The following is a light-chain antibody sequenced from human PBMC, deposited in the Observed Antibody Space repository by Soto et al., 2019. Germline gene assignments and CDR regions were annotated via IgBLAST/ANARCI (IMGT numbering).Light chain of an antibody. J-gene: IGLJ1*01. CDR1: SSDVGGYNH. V-gene: IGLV2-11*01. CDR3: CSYAGDYIYV. Sequence: QSALTQPRSVSGSPGQSVTISCTGTSSDVGGYNHVSWYQQHPGKAPKLLIYDVSKRPSGVPDRFSGSKSGNTASLTISGLQAEDEADFYCCSYAGDYIYVFGTGTKLTVL. CDR2: DVS.